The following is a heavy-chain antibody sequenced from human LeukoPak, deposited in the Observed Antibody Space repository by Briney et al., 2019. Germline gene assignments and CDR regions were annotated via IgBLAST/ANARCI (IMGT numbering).Heavy chain of an antibody. CDR2: MNSDGSST. Sequence: GGSLRLSCEASGFTFSSGWMHWVRKAPGPGQVLVSRMNSDGSSTTYADSVKGRFIISRDNAKNTLYLQMNSLRDEDTAVYYCARVWGDYMDVWGKGTTVTVSS. CDR3: ARVWGDYMDV. J-gene: IGHJ6*03. D-gene: IGHD1-26*01. CDR1: GFTFSSGW. V-gene: IGHV3-74*01.